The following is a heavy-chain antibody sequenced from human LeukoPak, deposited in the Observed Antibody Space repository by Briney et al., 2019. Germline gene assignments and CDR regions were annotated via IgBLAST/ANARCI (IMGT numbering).Heavy chain of an antibody. D-gene: IGHD4-17*01. CDR3: ARVPTTVTTVYFDY. Sequence: GGSLRLSCAASGFTVSSNYMSWVRQAPGKGLEWVSVIYSGGSTYYADSVKGRFTISRDNPKNTLYLQMNSLRDEDTAVYYCARVPTTVTTVYFDYWGQGTLVTVSS. J-gene: IGHJ4*02. V-gene: IGHV3-53*01. CDR2: IYSGGST. CDR1: GFTVSSNY.